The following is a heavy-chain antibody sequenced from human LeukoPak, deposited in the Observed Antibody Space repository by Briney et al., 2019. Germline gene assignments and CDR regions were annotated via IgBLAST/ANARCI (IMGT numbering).Heavy chain of an antibody. CDR2: IYYSGST. CDR3: AKSGGYGLIDY. V-gene: IGHV4-39*01. CDR1: GASVSGSAYY. Sequence: PSETLSLTCTVSGASVSGSAYYWGWIRQPPGKGLEWIGNIYYSGSTYYNESLESRVTIPIDTSKNQFSLKLNSVTAADTAMYYCAKSGGYGLIDYWGQGTLVTVSS. D-gene: IGHD1-26*01. J-gene: IGHJ4*02.